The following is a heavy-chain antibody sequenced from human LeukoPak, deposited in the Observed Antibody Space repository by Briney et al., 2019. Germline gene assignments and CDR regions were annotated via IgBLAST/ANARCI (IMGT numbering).Heavy chain of an antibody. J-gene: IGHJ4*02. CDR1: GGSMSRYH. CDR2: IYYSGST. Sequence: SETLSLTCTVSGGSMSRYHWGWIRQPPGKGLEWTGYIYYSGSTNYNPSLKSRVTISVDTSKNQFSLKLSSVTAADTAIYYCARAVSGRFDYWGQGTLVTVSS. V-gene: IGHV4-59*08. CDR3: ARAVSGRFDY. D-gene: IGHD6-19*01.